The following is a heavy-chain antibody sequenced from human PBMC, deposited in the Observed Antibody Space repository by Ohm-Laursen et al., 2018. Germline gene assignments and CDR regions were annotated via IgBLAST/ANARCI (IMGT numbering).Heavy chain of an antibody. CDR3: ARNTSCADY. J-gene: IGHJ4*02. D-gene: IGHD2-2*01. CDR1: GGSFSGYY. V-gene: IGHV4-34*01. CDR2: INHSGST. Sequence: SETLSLTCAVYGGSFSGYYWSWIRQPPGKGLEWIGEINHSGSTNYNPSLKSRVTISLDTSKNQFSLKLGSVTAADTAVYYCARNTSCADYWGQGTLVTVSS.